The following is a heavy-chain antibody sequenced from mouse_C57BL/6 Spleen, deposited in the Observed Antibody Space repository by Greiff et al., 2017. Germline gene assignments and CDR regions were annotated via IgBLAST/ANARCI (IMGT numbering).Heavy chain of an antibody. D-gene: IGHD1-1*01. CDR1: GFTFSSYA. Sequence: EVKLVESGGGLVKPGGSLKLSCAASGFTFSSYAMSWVRQTPEKRLEWVATISDGGSYTYYPDNVKGRFTISRDNAKNNLYLQMSHLKSEDTAMYYCARDEDYGYWGQGTTLTVSS. V-gene: IGHV5-4*01. CDR3: ARDEDYGY. J-gene: IGHJ2*01. CDR2: ISDGGSYT.